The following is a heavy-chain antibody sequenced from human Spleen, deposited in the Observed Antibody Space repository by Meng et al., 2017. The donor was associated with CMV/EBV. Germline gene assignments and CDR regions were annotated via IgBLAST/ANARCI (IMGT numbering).Heavy chain of an antibody. J-gene: IGHJ4*02. V-gene: IGHV4-39*07. CDR2: IYYSGST. CDR3: ARDGTRYCSSTSCLGVDY. D-gene: IGHD2-2*01. CDR1: GGSISSSSYY. Sequence: SETLSLTCTVSGGSISSSSYYWGWIRQPPGKGLEGIGSIYYSGSTYYNPSLKSRVTISVDTSKNQFSLKLRSVTAADTAVYYCARDGTRYCSSTSCLGVDYWGQGTLVTVSS.